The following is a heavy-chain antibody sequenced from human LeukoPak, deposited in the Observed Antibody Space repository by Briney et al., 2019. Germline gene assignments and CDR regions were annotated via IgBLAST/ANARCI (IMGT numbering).Heavy chain of an antibody. CDR2: IIPILGIA. D-gene: IGHD2-15*01. Sequence: PGASVKVSCKASGGTFSSYAISWVRQAPRQGLEWMGRIIPILGIANYAQKFQGRVTITADKSTSTAYMELSSLRSEDTAVYYCADDIVVGYWGQGTLVTVSS. V-gene: IGHV1-69*04. CDR3: ADDIVVGY. J-gene: IGHJ4*02. CDR1: GGTFSSYA.